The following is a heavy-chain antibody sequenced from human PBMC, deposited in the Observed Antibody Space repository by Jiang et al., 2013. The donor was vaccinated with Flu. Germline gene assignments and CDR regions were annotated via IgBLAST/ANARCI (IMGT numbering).Heavy chain of an antibody. CDR1: GGSFSGYY. J-gene: IGHJ6*02. CDR2: INHSGST. Sequence: LLKPSETLSLTCAVYGGSFSGYYWSWIRQPPGKGLEWIGEINHSGSTNYNPSLKSRVTISVDTSKNQFSLKLSSVTAADTAVYYCAKGIAAAGTYYYGMDVWGQGTTVTVSS. V-gene: IGHV4-34*01. D-gene: IGHD6-13*01. CDR3: AKGIAAAGTYYYGMDV.